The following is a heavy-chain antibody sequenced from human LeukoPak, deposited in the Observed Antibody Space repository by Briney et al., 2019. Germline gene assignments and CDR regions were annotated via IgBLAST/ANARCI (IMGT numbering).Heavy chain of an antibody. CDR3: ARDRAAGTLDF. CDR1: SGSIIGYY. Sequence: PSETLSLTCTVSSGSIIGYYWAWIRQPPGKGLEWIGYIQYSGTTEYNPSLANRATISVDTAKDQFSLNLRSVTAADTAVYYCARDRAAGTLDFWGQGTLVTVSS. D-gene: IGHD6-13*01. CDR2: IQYSGTT. J-gene: IGHJ4*02. V-gene: IGHV4-59*01.